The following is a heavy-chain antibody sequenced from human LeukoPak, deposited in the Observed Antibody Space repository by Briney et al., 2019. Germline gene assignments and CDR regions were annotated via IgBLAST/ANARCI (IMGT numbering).Heavy chain of an antibody. CDR2: INSVGSIR. CDR1: GFTFSSFW. Sequence: GGSLRLSCAASGFTFSSFWMHWVRQAPGKGLVWVSRINSVGSIRSYADSVKGRFTISRDNAKNTLYLQMNSLRAEDTAVYYCARERTSGWDAFDFWGQGTLVTVSS. CDR3: ARERTSGWDAFDF. V-gene: IGHV3-74*01. J-gene: IGHJ4*02. D-gene: IGHD6-19*01.